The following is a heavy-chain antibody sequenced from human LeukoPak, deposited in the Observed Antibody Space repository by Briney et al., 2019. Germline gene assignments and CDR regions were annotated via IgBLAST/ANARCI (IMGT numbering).Heavy chain of an antibody. V-gene: IGHV1-2*06. D-gene: IGHD1-26*01. CDR3: TRGSLSGSSRDY. CDR2: INPNSGGT. Sequence: GASVKVSCKASGYTFTGYYMHWVRQAPGQGLEWMGRINPNSGGTNYAQKFQGRVTMTRDTSIDTAYMELSGLRSEDTAVYYCTRGSLSGSSRDYWGQGTLVTVS. J-gene: IGHJ4*02. CDR1: GYTFTGYY.